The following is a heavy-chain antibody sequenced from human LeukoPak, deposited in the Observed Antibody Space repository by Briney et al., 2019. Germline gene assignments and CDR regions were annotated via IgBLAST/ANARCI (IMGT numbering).Heavy chain of an antibody. J-gene: IGHJ4*02. CDR1: GLPFSSCA. CDR2: LPARRRYT. CDR3: AKGNGYSYGRYYFDY. Sequence: TGGHLQVSCAASGLPFSSCALGWVRPAPGKRPETVGALPARRRYTYYADSVRGRFGNSIDHAKHPLYLQVSSLRAEDTAVYYCAKGNGYSYGRYYFDYWGQGTLVTVSS. V-gene: IGHV3-23*01. D-gene: IGHD5-18*01.